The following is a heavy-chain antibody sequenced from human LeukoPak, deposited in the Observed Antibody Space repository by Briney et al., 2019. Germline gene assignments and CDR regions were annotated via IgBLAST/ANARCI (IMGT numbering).Heavy chain of an antibody. V-gene: IGHV4-39*01. CDR1: GGSISSSSYY. CDR3: ARRVGFWSGYSLDNWFDP. CDR2: IYYSGST. D-gene: IGHD3-3*01. J-gene: IGHJ5*02. Sequence: SETLSLTCTVSGGSISSSSYYWGWIRQPPGKGLEWIGSIYYSGSTYYNPSLKSRVTISVDTSKNQFSLKLSSVTAADTAVYYCARRVGFWSGYSLDNWFDPWGQGTLVTVSS.